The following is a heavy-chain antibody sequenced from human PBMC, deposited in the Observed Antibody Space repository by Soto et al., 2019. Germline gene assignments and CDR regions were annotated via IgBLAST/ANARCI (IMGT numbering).Heavy chain of an antibody. J-gene: IGHJ6*03. V-gene: IGHV4-59*08. D-gene: IGHD3-3*01. Sequence: SETLSLTCTVSGGSISSYYWSWIRQPPGKGLEWIGYIYYSGSTNYNPSLKSRVTISVDTSKSQFSLKLSSVTAADTAVYYCARHLYDFYYYYYYMDVWGKGTTVTVSS. CDR1: GGSISSYY. CDR2: IYYSGST. CDR3: ARHLYDFYYYYYYMDV.